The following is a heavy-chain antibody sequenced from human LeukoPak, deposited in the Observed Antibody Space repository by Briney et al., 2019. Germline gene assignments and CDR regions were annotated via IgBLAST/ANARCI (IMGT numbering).Heavy chain of an antibody. J-gene: IGHJ5*02. Sequence: SETLSLTCAVSGGSISSYYWSWIRQPPGKGLEWIGNIYYSGSTNYNPSLKSRVTISVDTSKNQFSLKLSSVTAADTAVYYCARDSGTTGEVKFDPWGQGTLVTVSS. CDR1: GGSISSYY. D-gene: IGHD3-10*01. V-gene: IGHV4-59*01. CDR2: IYYSGST. CDR3: ARDSGTTGEVKFDP.